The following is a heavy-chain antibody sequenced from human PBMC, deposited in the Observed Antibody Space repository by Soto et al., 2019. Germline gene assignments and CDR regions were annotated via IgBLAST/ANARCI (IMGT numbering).Heavy chain of an antibody. CDR2: IPYDGSNK. CDR3: AKDGLSEVGPNNWFDP. J-gene: IGHJ5*02. Sequence: QVQLVESGGGVVQPGRSLRLYCAASGLTFSNYGMHWVRQAPGKGLEWVAVIPYDGSNKYYADSVKGRFTISRDNSKNTLFLQMNSLRTEDTAVYYCAKDGLSEVGPNNWFDPWGQGTLVTVSS. CDR1: GLTFSNYG. V-gene: IGHV3-30*18.